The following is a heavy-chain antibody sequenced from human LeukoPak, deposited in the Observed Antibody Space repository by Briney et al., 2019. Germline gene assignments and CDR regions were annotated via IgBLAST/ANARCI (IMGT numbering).Heavy chain of an antibody. J-gene: IGHJ5*02. CDR2: IKEDGSEK. CDR3: ARDPPDYYDSSVYNWFDP. D-gene: IGHD3-22*01. CDR1: GFTFSRYW. V-gene: IGHV3-7*01. Sequence: PGGSLRLSCAASGFTFSRYWMSWVRQAPGKGLEWVANIKEDGSEKKYMDSVKGRFTISRDNAKNSLYLQMNSLRAEDTAVYYCARDPPDYYDSSVYNWFDPWGQGTLVTVSS.